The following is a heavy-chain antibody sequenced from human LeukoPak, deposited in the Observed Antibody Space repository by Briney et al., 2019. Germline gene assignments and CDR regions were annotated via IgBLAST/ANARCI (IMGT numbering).Heavy chain of an antibody. CDR2: IWYDGSNK. V-gene: IGHV3-33*01. CDR1: GFTFNNYG. D-gene: IGHD3-22*01. J-gene: IGHJ4*02. Sequence: GGSLRLSCAASGFTFNNYGMHWVRQAPGKGLEWVAVIWYDGSNKYYADSVKGRFIISRDNSKNTLYLQMNSLRAEDTAVYYCARDISGYYYFDYWGQGTLVTVSP. CDR3: ARDISGYYYFDY.